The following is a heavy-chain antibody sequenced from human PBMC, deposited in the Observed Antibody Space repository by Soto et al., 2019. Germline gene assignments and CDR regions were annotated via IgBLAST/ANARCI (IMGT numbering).Heavy chain of an antibody. CDR2: IWYDGSNK. CDR3: ASEYCSGGSCYYYGMDV. D-gene: IGHD2-15*01. Sequence: QVQLVESGGGVVQPGRSLRLSCAASGFTFSNYGMHWVRQAPGKGLEWVAVIWYDGSNKYYADSVKGRFTISRDNSKNTLYLQMNSLRAEVTAVYYCASEYCSGGSCYYYGMDVWGQGTTVTVSS. V-gene: IGHV3-33*01. CDR1: GFTFSNYG. J-gene: IGHJ6*02.